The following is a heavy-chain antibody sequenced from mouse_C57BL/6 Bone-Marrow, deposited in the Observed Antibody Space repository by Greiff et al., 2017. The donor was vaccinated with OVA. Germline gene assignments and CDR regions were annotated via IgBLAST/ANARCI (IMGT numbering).Heavy chain of an antibody. D-gene: IGHD4-1*01. V-gene: IGHV1-42*01. CDR3: ARGGTIPFAY. Sequence: VQLQQSGPELVKPGASVKISCKASGYSFTGYYMNWVKQSPEKSLEWIGEINPSTGGTTYNQKFKAKATLTVDKSSSTAYMQLKSLTSEDSAVYYCARGGTIPFAYWGRGPLVTVSA. CDR1: GYSFTGYY. CDR2: INPSTGGT. J-gene: IGHJ3*01.